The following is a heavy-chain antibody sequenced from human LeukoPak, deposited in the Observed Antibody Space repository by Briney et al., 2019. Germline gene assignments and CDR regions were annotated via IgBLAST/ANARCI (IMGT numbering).Heavy chain of an antibody. CDR1: GFTFSSYA. D-gene: IGHD6-13*01. CDR2: ISGSGGST. V-gene: IGHV3-23*01. CDR3: AKAHQEGAAGHYYYGMDV. J-gene: IGHJ6*02. Sequence: QPGGSLRLSCAASGFTFSSYAMSWVRQAPGKGLEWVSAISGSGGSTYYADSVKGRFTISRDNSKNTLYLQMNSLRAEDTAVYYCAKAHQEGAAGHYYYGMDVWGQGTTATVSS.